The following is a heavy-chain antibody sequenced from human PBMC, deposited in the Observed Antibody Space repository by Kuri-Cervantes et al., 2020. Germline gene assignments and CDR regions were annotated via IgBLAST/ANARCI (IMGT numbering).Heavy chain of an antibody. Sequence: GESLKISCAASGFTFSSYAMHWVRQAPGKGLEWVAVISYDGSNKYYADSVKGRFTISRDNSKNTLYLQMNSLRAEDTAVYYCAKYSGSYDYYYGMDVWGQGTTVTVSS. CDR2: ISYDGSNK. J-gene: IGHJ6*02. D-gene: IGHD1-26*01. V-gene: IGHV3-30*01. CDR1: GFTFSSYA. CDR3: AKYSGSYDYYYGMDV.